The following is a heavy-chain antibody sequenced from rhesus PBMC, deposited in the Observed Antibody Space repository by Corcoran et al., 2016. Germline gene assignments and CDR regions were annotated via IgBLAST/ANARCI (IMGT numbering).Heavy chain of an antibody. Sequence: QVQLQESGPGLVKPSETLSLTCAVSGYSISRNYWNWICQPPGKGPEWIGSIYGSGGSNSLNPSLKRRVTLTDDTSKNPFSLKLSSVTAADPAVYYCAIEWVQFFDYWGQGVLVTVSS. CDR1: GYSISRNY. CDR2: IYGSGGSN. V-gene: IGHV4S14*01. J-gene: IGHJ4*01. CDR3: AIEWVQFFDY. D-gene: IGHD5-24*01.